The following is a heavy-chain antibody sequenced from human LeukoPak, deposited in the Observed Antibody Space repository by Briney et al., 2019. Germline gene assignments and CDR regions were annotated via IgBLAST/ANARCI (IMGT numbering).Heavy chain of an antibody. D-gene: IGHD6-19*01. CDR2: ISYDGSNK. Sequence: GGSLRLSCAASGFTFSSSAMTWVRQAPGKGLEWVAVISYDGSNKYYADSVKGRFTISRDNVKNLLYLQMNSLRAEETAVYYCARVQRGIAVALDYWGQGTLATVSS. J-gene: IGHJ4*02. V-gene: IGHV3-30*04. CDR1: GFTFSSSA. CDR3: ARVQRGIAVALDY.